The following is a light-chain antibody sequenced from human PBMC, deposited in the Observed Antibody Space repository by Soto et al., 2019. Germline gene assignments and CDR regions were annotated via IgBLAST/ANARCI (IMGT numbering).Light chain of an antibody. CDR1: SNDVGGYNY. CDR2: EVS. J-gene: IGLJ2*01. V-gene: IGLV2-8*01. Sequence: QSALTQPPSASGSPGQSVTISCTGTSNDVGGYNYVSWYQQHPGKAPKLMIYEVSKRPSGVPDRFSGSKSGNTASLTVSGLQVEDEADYYCSSYAGSNNVVFGGGTKLTVL. CDR3: SSYAGSNNVV.